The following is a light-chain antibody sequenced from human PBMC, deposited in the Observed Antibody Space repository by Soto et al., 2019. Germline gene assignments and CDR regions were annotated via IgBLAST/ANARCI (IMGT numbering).Light chain of an antibody. V-gene: IGKV3-15*01. CDR2: GAS. CDR1: QNVGSN. J-gene: IGKJ1*01. Sequence: EVVLTQSPATLSVSPGDRATLSCRASQNVGSNIAWYQHKPGQAPRLLISGASTRATGVPATFSGSGSGTEFALTISTLQSEDFTVYVCQQYNTWPQTFGQGTKVDI. CDR3: QQYNTWPQT.